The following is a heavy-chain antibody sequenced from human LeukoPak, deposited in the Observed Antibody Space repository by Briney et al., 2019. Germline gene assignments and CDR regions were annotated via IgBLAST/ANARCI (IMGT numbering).Heavy chain of an antibody. D-gene: IGHD4-23*01. CDR2: VNPSGGST. J-gene: IGHJ4*02. CDR3: ARGGRMTTVVTYYFDY. Sequence: ASVTVSCKASGYSFTNYYIHWVRQAPGQGLEWMGIVNPSGGSTTYAQEFQGRVTMTGDTSTSTVYMDLSSLRSDDTAVYFCARGGRMTTVVTYYFDYWGQGTLVTVSS. V-gene: IGHV1-46*01. CDR1: GYSFTNYY.